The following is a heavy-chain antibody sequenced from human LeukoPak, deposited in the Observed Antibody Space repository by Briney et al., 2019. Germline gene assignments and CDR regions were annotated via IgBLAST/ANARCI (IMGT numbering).Heavy chain of an antibody. V-gene: IGHV3-30*03. CDR2: ISYDGSNK. CDR1: GFTFSSYG. Sequence: GGSLRLSCAASGFTFSSYGMHWVRQAPGKGLEWVAVISYDGSNKYYADSVKGRFTISRDNSKNTLYLQMNSLRAEDTAVYYCARSGSYYGSFDYWGQGTLVTVSS. D-gene: IGHD1-26*01. CDR3: ARSGSYYGSFDY. J-gene: IGHJ4*02.